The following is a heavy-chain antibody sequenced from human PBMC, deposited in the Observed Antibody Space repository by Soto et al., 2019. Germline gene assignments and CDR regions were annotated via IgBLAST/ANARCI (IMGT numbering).Heavy chain of an antibody. Sequence: SETLSLTCAVYGGSFSGYYWSWIRQPPGKGLEWIGEINHSGSTNYNPSLKSRVTISVDTSKNQFSLKLSSVTAADTAVYYCARVEDSGYDLYYYYMDVWGKGTTVTVSS. CDR2: INHSGST. J-gene: IGHJ6*03. CDR3: ARVEDSGYDLYYYYMDV. CDR1: GGSFSGYY. D-gene: IGHD5-12*01. V-gene: IGHV4-34*01.